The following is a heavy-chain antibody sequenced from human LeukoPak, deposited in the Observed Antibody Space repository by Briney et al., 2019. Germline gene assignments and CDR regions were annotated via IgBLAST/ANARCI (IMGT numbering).Heavy chain of an antibody. CDR3: ARVQAVGVPVAIDAYYSYGMDV. D-gene: IGHD2/OR15-2a*01. Sequence: VASVKVSCKASGSTFSRNCISWVRQVPGQGLEWMGRFIPMVGVAAYAQKFQGRITITEDRSTNTAFMELSSLRSEDTAVYYCARVQAVGVPVAIDAYYSYGMDVWGQGTAVTVSS. V-gene: IGHV1-69*04. J-gene: IGHJ6*02. CDR1: GSTFSRNC. CDR2: FIPMVGVA.